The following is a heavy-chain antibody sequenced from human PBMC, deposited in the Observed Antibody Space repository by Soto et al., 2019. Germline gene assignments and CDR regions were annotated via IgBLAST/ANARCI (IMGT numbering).Heavy chain of an antibody. CDR3: AKDGAATAIMGYYYYGMDV. Sequence: PEGSLRLSCAASGFTFSIYAMSWVRQAPGKGLEWVSAISGSGGSTYYADSVKGRFTISRDNSKNTLYLQMNSLRAEDTAVYYCAKDGAATAIMGYYYYGMDVWGQGTTVTVSS. V-gene: IGHV3-23*01. CDR1: GFTFSIYA. CDR2: ISGSGGST. D-gene: IGHD2-21*02. J-gene: IGHJ6*02.